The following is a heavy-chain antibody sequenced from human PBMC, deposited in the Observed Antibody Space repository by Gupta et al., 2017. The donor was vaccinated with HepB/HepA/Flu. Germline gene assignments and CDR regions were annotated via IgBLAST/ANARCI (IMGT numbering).Heavy chain of an antibody. CDR3: ARREGIKLWSFDY. J-gene: IGHJ4*02. D-gene: IGHD5-18*01. CDR1: VGSISSSSYY. V-gene: IGHV4-39*01. Sequence: QLQLQESGPGLVKPSETLSLTCTVSVGSISSSSYYWGWIRQPPGKGLEWIGSIYYGGGTYYNPALKSRVTISVDTAKKQFSLKLRSVTAADTDVYYCARREGIKLWSFDYGGQGTMVTVSS. CDR2: IYYGGGT.